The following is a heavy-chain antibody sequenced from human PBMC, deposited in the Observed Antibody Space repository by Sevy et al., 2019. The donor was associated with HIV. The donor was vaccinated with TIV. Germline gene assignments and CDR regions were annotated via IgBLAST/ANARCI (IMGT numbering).Heavy chain of an antibody. D-gene: IGHD5-18*01. V-gene: IGHV1-2*02. CDR1: GYTFTGQY. J-gene: IGHJ4*02. Sequence: ASVKVSCKASGYTFTGQYIHWVRQAPGQGLEWMGWINPNSGDTNYAQEFQGRVTMTRDTAISTAYMELSGLKSDDTAVYYCSRDLRLRGYSYGCFDYWGQGTLVTVSS. CDR3: SRDLRLRGYSYGCFDY. CDR2: INPNSGDT.